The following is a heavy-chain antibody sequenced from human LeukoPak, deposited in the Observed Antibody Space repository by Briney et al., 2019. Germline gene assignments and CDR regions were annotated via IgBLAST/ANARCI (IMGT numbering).Heavy chain of an antibody. D-gene: IGHD5-18*01. Sequence: GGSLRLSCAASGFTFSSYDMHWVRQATGKGLEWVSAIGTAGDTYYPGSVKGRFTVSRENATNSLYLQMNSLRAGDTAVYYCAREGIDTAIELGAFDIWGQGTMVTVSS. CDR3: AREGIDTAIELGAFDI. CDR2: IGTAGDT. V-gene: IGHV3-13*01. J-gene: IGHJ3*02. CDR1: GFTFSSYD.